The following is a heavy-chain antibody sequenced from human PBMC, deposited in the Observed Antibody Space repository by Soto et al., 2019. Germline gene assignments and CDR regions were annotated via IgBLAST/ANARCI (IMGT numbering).Heavy chain of an antibody. D-gene: IGHD2-15*01. J-gene: IGHJ3*02. CDR3: ATGSDSEHGAYDAFDI. CDR2: IIPIVGIA. Sequence: QVQLVQSGAEVKKPGSSVKVSCKPSGGTFSIYAISWVRQAPGQGLEWMGRIIPIVGIANYAQKFQGRVTITADKATRTAYMERSSRTTDDTAVYYCATGSDSEHGAYDAFDIWSQGTMMTVSA. CDR1: GGTFSIYA. V-gene: IGHV1-69*04.